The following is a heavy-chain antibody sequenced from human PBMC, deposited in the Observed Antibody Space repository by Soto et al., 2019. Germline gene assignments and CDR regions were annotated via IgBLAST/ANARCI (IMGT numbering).Heavy chain of an antibody. J-gene: IGHJ4*02. CDR2: ISTSGSTI. CDR3: ARTHRYCSGGSCFLFDF. D-gene: IGHD2-15*01. V-gene: IGHV3-48*01. Sequence: EVQLVESGGGLVQPGGSLRLSCAASGFTFSTYNMNWVRQAPGKGLECISYISTSGSTIYYPDSVKGLFTISRDNAKNSLYLQMNSLRAEYTAVYYCARTHRYCSGGSCFLFDFWGQGTLVTVSS. CDR1: GFTFSTYN.